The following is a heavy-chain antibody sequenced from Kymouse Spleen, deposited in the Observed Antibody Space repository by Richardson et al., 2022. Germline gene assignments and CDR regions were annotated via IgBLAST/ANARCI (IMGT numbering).Heavy chain of an antibody. J-gene: IGHJ4*02. D-gene: IGHD3-10*01. Sequence: EVQLVESGGGLVKPGGSLRLSCAASGFTFSSYSMNWVRQAPGKGLEWVSSISSSSSYIYYADSVKGRFTISRDNAKNSLYLQMNSLRAEDTAVYYCARDSYGSGSYYTYFDYWGQGTLVTVSS. CDR2: ISSSSSYI. V-gene: IGHV3-21*03. CDR1: GFTFSSYS. CDR3: ARDSYGSGSYYTYFDY.